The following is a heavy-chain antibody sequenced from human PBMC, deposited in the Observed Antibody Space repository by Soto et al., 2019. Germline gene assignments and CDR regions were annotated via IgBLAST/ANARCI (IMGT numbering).Heavy chain of an antibody. V-gene: IGHV4-39*01. J-gene: IGHJ4*02. CDR2: VYYSGIT. CDR1: GGSINTDRYY. Sequence: SETLSLTCTVSGGSINTDRYYWGWVRQSPGKGLEWLGSVYYSGITYYNPSLKSRLTISGDTSKNQFSLQLNSVTATDTAVYYCAKNKRGSPIHFDYWGQGILVTVSS. CDR3: AKNKRGSPIHFDY.